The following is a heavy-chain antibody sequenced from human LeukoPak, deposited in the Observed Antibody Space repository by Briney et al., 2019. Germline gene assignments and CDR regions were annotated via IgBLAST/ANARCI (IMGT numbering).Heavy chain of an antibody. CDR1: GYTFTYYY. CDR2: INPNSGGT. J-gene: IGHJ3*02. V-gene: IGHV1-2*02. CDR3: ARVSPSDAFDI. Sequence: ASVKVSCKASGYTFTYYYLHWLRQAPGQGLEWMGWINPNSGGTNYAQKFQGRVTMTRDTSISTAYMELSRLRSDDTAVYYCARVSPSDAFDIWGQGTMVTVSS.